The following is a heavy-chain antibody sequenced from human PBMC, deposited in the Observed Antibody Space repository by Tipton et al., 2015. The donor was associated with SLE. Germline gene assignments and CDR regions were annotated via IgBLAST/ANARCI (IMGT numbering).Heavy chain of an antibody. CDR3: VRDPAPGPFDF. J-gene: IGHJ4*02. Sequence: TLSLTCTVSGDSISTDNYYWGWTRQPPGKGLEWIGNIYHTGTTDSNPSLRSRVTLSIDASKNEFSLKLNSVTAADTAAYYCVRDPAPGPFDFWGQGTLVAVSS. CDR1: GDSISTDNYY. CDR2: IYHTGTT. V-gene: IGHV4-38-2*02.